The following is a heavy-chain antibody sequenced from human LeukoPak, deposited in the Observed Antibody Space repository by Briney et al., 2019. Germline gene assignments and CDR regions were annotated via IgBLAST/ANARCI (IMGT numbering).Heavy chain of an antibody. Sequence: QTGGSLRLSCAASGFTFSSYAMHWVRQAPGKGLEWDSAISGSGGSTYYADSVKGRFTISRDHSKNTMYLQMNSLRAEDTAVYYCAKELSSSGYYSIIDYWGQGTLVTVSS. V-gene: IGHV3-23*01. CDR1: GFTFSSYA. J-gene: IGHJ4*02. D-gene: IGHD3-22*01. CDR2: ISGSGGST. CDR3: AKELSSSGYYSIIDY.